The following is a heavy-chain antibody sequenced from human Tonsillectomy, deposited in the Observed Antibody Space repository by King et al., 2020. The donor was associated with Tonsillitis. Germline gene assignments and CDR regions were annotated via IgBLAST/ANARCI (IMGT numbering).Heavy chain of an antibody. CDR3: ARSRGDWNEGSFDY. CDR1: GYTFTSRY. Sequence: QLVESGAEVKKTGSSVKVSCKAPGYTFTSRYLHWLRQAPGQALEWMGWITPFNGDTNYAQTFQDRVTISRDRSVSTVYMDLSSLRSEDTAMYYCARSRGDWNEGSFDYWGQGTLVTVSS. CDR2: ITPFNGDT. V-gene: IGHV1-45*02. D-gene: IGHD1-1*01. J-gene: IGHJ4*02.